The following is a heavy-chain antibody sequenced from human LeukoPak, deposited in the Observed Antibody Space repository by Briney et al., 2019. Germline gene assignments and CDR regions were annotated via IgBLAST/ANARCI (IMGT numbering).Heavy chain of an antibody. CDR1: GYSISSGYY. CDR2: IYHSGST. CDR3: ARDRLGWFDP. D-gene: IGHD3-16*01. Sequence: SETLSLTCTVSGYSISSGYYWGWIRQPPGKGLEWIGSIYHSGSTYYNPSLKSRVTISVDTAKNQFSLKLSSLTAADTAVYYCARDRLGWFDPWGQGTLVTVSS. V-gene: IGHV4-38-2*02. J-gene: IGHJ5*02.